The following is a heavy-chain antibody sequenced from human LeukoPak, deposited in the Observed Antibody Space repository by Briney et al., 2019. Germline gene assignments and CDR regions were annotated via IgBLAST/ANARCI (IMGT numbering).Heavy chain of an antibody. J-gene: IGHJ4*02. CDR1: GGSISSGGYS. V-gene: IGHV4-30-2*01. D-gene: IGHD6-13*01. CDR2: IYHSGST. CDR3: ARAKKRIAAAGSPPDY. Sequence: SQTLSLTCAVSGGSISSGGYSWSWIRQPPGKGLEWIGYIYHSGSTNYNPSLKSRVTISVDTSKNQFSLKLSSVTAADTAVYYCARAKKRIAAAGSPPDYWGQGTLVTVSS.